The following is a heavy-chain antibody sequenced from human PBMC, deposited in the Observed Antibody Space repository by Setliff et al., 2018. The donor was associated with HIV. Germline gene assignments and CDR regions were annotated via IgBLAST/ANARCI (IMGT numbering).Heavy chain of an antibody. J-gene: IGHJ6*03. CDR3: ARALGGFHGSGTQFYYYLDV. V-gene: IGHV1-8*03. CDR1: GYIFTSYD. CDR2: MDPNNGHT. D-gene: IGHD3-10*01. Sequence: ASVKVSYKASGYIFTSYDVNWVRRAPGQGLEWMGWMDPNNGHTTYAQNFQGRVTITRDTSVGTAYMELSSLRSEDTAVYYCARALGGFHGSGTQFYYYLDVWGKGTTVTVSS.